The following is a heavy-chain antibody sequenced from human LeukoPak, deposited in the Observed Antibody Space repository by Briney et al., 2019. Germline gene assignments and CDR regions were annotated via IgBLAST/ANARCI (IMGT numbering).Heavy chain of an antibody. V-gene: IGHV3-23*01. CDR2: ISGSGGST. J-gene: IGHJ4*02. CDR3: ARGNSGWSYIDY. CDR1: GFTFSSYA. Sequence: GVSLRLSCAASGFTFSSYAMSWVRQAPGKGLEWVSAISGSGGSTYYADSVKGRFTISRDNSKNTLYLQMNSLRAEDTAVYYCARGNSGWSYIDYWGQGTLVTVSS. D-gene: IGHD6-19*01.